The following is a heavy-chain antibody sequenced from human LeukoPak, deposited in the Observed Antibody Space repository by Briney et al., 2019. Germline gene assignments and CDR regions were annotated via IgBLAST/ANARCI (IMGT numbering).Heavy chain of an antibody. CDR3: GTTTTGYSSGQKPAWPVDY. J-gene: IGHJ4*02. CDR2: IFGSGDSA. Sequence: GGSLRLSCEASGFTFGSYAMYWVRQAPGKGLEWVAGIFGSGDSAHYADSAKGRFTISRDNSKNTVYLQINSLRAEDTAVYYCGTTTTGYSSGQKPAWPVDYWGQGTLVTVSS. D-gene: IGHD6-19*01. CDR1: GFTFGSYA. V-gene: IGHV3-23*01.